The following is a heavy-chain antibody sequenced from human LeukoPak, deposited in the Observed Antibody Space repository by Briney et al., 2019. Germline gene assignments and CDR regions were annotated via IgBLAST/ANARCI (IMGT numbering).Heavy chain of an antibody. D-gene: IGHD6-19*01. V-gene: IGHV1-18*01. Sequence: ASVKVSCKASGYTFTSYGISWVRQAPGQGLEWMGWISAYNGNTNYAQKLQGRVTMTTDTSTGTAYMELRSLRSDDTAVYYCARVSREWLPPYPDYWGQGTLVTVSS. CDR3: ARVSREWLPPYPDY. J-gene: IGHJ4*02. CDR2: ISAYNGNT. CDR1: GYTFTSYG.